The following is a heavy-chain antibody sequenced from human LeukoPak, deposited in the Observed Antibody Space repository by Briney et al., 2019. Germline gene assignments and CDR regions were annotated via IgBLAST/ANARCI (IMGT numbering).Heavy chain of an antibody. Sequence: AGGSLRLSCAASGFTFSSYSMNWVRQAPGKGLEWVSAISGSGGSTYYADSLKGRFTISRDNAKNSLYLQMNSLRAEDTAVYYCARVLRYDNSGHDSFDIWGQGTMVTVSS. J-gene: IGHJ3*02. CDR2: ISGSGGST. V-gene: IGHV3-21*01. D-gene: IGHD3-22*01. CDR3: ARVLRYDNSGHDSFDI. CDR1: GFTFSSYS.